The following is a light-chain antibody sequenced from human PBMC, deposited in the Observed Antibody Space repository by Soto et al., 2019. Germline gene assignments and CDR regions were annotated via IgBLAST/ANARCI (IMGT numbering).Light chain of an antibody. J-gene: IGLJ1*01. Sequence: QPVLTQPPSASGAPGQRVTLSCIGGSSNVGFNAVNWYQQLPGAAPKLLIHGNSQRPSGVPDRFSGSKSGTSASLAITGLQAEDEADYYCQSYDSSLSGCVFGTGTKVTVL. CDR2: GNS. CDR1: SSNVGFNA. V-gene: IGLV1-40*01. CDR3: QSYDSSLSGCV.